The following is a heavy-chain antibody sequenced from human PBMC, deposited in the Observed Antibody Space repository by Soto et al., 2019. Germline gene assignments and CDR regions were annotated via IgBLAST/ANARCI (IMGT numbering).Heavy chain of an antibody. D-gene: IGHD3-16*01. CDR1: GGSISSSSYY. V-gene: IGHV4-39*01. CDR2: IYYSGST. CDR3: ARRGSDGGTGFDP. J-gene: IGHJ5*02. Sequence: SETLSLTCTVSGGSISSSSYYWGWIRQPPGKGLEWIGSIYYSGSTYYNPSLKSRVTISVDTPKNQFSLKLSSVTAADTAVYYCARRGSDGGTGFDPWGQGTLVTVSS.